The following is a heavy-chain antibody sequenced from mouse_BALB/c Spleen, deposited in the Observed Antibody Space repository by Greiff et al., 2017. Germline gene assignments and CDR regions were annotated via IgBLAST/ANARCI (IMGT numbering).Heavy chain of an antibody. J-gene: IGHJ2*01. V-gene: IGHV3-5*02. CDR2: IYYSGTI. D-gene: IGHD1-2*01. Sequence: EVQLVESGPGLVKPSQTVSLTCTVTGISITTGNYRWSWIRQFPGNKLEWIGYIYYSGTITYNPSLTSRTTITRDTSKNQFFLEMNSLTAEDTATYYCARGRAISLLRHGYYFDYWGQGTTLTVSS. CDR3: ARGRAISLLRHGYYFDY. CDR1: GISITTGNYR.